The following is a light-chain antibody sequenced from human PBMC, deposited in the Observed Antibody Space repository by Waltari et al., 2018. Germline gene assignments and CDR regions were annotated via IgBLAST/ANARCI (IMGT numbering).Light chain of an antibody. V-gene: IGLV3-21*04. CDR1: NIGGHS. J-gene: IGLJ2*01. CDR2: YDR. CDR3: QVWNSSSDHLVV. Sequence: SYVVTQPPSVSLAPGKTATITCGGNNIGGHSVHWYQQRPGQAPVLVMFYDRDRPSGMPERFSGANSGNTATLTISGVEDGDEADYYCQVWNSSSDHLVVFGGGTKLTVL.